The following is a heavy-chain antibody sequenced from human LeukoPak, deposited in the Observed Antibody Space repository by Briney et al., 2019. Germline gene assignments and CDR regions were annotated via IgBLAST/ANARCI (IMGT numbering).Heavy chain of an antibody. CDR1: GDTFSNYA. CDR3: ARDGWMDV. Sequence: GASVKVSCKASGDTFSNYAFSWVRRARGQGLEWMGRIIPILGTADYAQKFQGRVTISADKSTTTAYMELSGLRSEDTAVYYCARDGWMDVWGQGTTVTVSS. D-gene: IGHD2-15*01. CDR2: IIPILGTA. J-gene: IGHJ6*02. V-gene: IGHV1-69*04.